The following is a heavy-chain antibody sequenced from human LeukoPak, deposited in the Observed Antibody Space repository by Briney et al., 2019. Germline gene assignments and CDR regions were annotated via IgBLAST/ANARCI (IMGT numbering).Heavy chain of an antibody. J-gene: IGHJ4*02. V-gene: IGHV3-30*02. CDR2: IQNDATEK. D-gene: IGHD5-18*01. CDR3: ARENTAVPGGDC. Sequence: GGSLRLSCTAPGFAFSFSASGIHWVRQAPGKGLEWVAFIQNDATEKSYADSVKGRCTTSRDNAKNSVYLQMNGLRAEDTAVYYCARENTAVPGGDCWGQGTLVTVSS. CDR1: GFAFSFSASG.